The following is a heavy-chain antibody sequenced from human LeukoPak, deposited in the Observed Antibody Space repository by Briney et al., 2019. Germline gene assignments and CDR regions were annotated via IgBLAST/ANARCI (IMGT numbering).Heavy chain of an antibody. Sequence: SETLSLTCTVSGGSISSYYWSWIRQPPGKGLEWIGYIYYSGSTNYNPSLKSRVTISVDTSKNQFSLKLSSVTAADTAVYYCARAEGRDGCNDYWGQGTLVTVSS. CDR1: GGSISSYY. CDR2: IYYSGST. D-gene: IGHD5-24*01. V-gene: IGHV4-59*01. CDR3: ARAEGRDGCNDY. J-gene: IGHJ4*02.